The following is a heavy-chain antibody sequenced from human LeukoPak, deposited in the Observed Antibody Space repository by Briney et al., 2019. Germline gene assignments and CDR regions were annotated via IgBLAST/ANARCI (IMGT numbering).Heavy chain of an antibody. CDR3: ASLRVAGTRYFDY. Sequence: PSETLSLTCTVSGGSISSGSYYWSWIRQPAGKGLEGIGRIYTSGSTNYNPSLKSRVTISVDTSKNQFSLKLSSVTAADTAVYYCASLRVAGTRYFDYWGQGTLVTVSS. D-gene: IGHD6-19*01. J-gene: IGHJ4*02. CDR2: IYTSGST. V-gene: IGHV4-61*02. CDR1: GGSISSGSYY.